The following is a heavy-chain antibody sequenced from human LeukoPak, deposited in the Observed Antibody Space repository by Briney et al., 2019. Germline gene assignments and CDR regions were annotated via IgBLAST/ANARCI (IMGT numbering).Heavy chain of an antibody. CDR2: ISTSITFI. D-gene: IGHD5-12*01. Sequence: GGSLRLSCAASVFTFSSYSINWVRQAAGNGLEWISSISTSITFIYYADSVKGRFTISRDNAKNSLYLQMNSLRDEDTAVYYCARDVGGYGTEGSYFDYWGQGTLVTVSS. J-gene: IGHJ4*02. CDR1: VFTFSSYS. V-gene: IGHV3-21*01. CDR3: ARDVGGYGTEGSYFDY.